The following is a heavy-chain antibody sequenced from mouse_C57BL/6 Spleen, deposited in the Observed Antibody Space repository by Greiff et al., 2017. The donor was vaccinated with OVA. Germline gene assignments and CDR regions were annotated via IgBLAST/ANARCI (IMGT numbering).Heavy chain of an antibody. J-gene: IGHJ4*01. CDR3: ARRGYYGSGGAMDY. Sequence: VQLQQSGAELVKPGASVKMSCKASGYTFTSYWITWVKQRPGQGLEWIGDIYPGSGSTNYNEKFKSKATLTVDTSSSTAYMQLSSLTSEDSAVYYCARRGYYGSGGAMDYWGQGTSGTVSS. CDR2: IYPGSGST. CDR1: GYTFTSYW. V-gene: IGHV1-55*01. D-gene: IGHD1-1*01.